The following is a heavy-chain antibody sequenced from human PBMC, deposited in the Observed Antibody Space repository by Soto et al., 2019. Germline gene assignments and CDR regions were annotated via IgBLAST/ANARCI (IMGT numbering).Heavy chain of an antibody. D-gene: IGHD3-16*02. CDR1: GFTFSSYA. CDR3: ANLLGVGALSN. Sequence: EVQLLESGGGLVQPGGSLRLSCAASGFTFSSYAMSWVRQAPGKGLEWVSAISGSGGSTYYADSVKGRFTISRDNSKNPLYLQTTSLGAADTAVFCCANLLGVGALSNWGQGALVTVSS. V-gene: IGHV3-23*01. J-gene: IGHJ4*02. CDR2: ISGSGGST.